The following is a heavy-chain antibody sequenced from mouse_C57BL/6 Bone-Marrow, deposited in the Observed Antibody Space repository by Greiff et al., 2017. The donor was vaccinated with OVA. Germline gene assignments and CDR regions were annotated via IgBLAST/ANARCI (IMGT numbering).Heavy chain of an antibody. CDR3: ARQVYYDYDPFAY. D-gene: IGHD2-4*01. CDR2: ISSGGSYT. CDR1: GFTFSSYG. V-gene: IGHV5-6*01. Sequence: EVQLVESGGDLVKPGGSLKLSCAASGFTFSSYGMSWVRQTPDKRLEWVATISSGGSYTYYPDSVKGRFTISRDNAKNTLYLQMSSLKSEDTAMYYCARQVYYDYDPFAYWGQGTLVTVSA. J-gene: IGHJ3*01.